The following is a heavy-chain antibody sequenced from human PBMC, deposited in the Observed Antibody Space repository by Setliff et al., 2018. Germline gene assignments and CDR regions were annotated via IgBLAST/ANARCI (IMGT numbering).Heavy chain of an antibody. D-gene: IGHD6-13*01. V-gene: IGHV4-59*01. J-gene: IGHJ6*02. CDR3: ARDEGSSYFYGMDV. Sequence: NPSETLSLTCPVSGGSISSYYWSWIRQPPGKGLEWIGYIYYSGSTNYNPSLKSRVTISVDTSKNQFSLKLSSVTAADTAVYYCARDEGSSYFYGMDVWGQGTTVTVSS. CDR1: GGSISSYY. CDR2: IYYSGST.